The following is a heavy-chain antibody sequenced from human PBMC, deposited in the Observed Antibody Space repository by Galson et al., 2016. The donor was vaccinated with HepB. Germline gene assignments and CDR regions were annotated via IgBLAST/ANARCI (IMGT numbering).Heavy chain of an antibody. Sequence: SVKVSCKASGGSFSSDAFSWVRQAPGQGLEWMGGLILIFDTPKYAQQFQGRATLTADKSTSTAYLELTSLRSEDTSVYYCARGYTSRWYWFDPGGQGTLVTRSS. D-gene: IGHD6-19*01. V-gene: IGHV1-69*06. CDR3: ARGYTSRWYWFDP. J-gene: IGHJ5*02. CDR1: GGSFSSDA. CDR2: LILIFDTP.